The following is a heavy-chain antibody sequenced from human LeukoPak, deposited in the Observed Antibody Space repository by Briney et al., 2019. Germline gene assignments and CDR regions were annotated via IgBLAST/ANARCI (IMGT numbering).Heavy chain of an antibody. CDR1: GFTFSSYW. Sequence: PGGSLRLFCAASGFTFSSYWMHWVRQAPGKGLVWVSRINSDGSSTSYADSVKGRFTISRDNAKNTLYLQMNSLRAEDTAVYYCAREDSTVVVPAAIESDGFDPWGQGTLVTVSS. V-gene: IGHV3-74*01. CDR2: INSDGSST. J-gene: IGHJ5*02. D-gene: IGHD2-2*01. CDR3: AREDSTVVVPAAIESDGFDP.